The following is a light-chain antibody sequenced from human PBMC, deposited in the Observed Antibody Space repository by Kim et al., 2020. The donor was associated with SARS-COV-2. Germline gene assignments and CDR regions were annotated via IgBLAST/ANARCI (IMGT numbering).Light chain of an antibody. V-gene: IGLV2-14*03. CDR3: SSYTSSSTLV. J-gene: IGLJ2*01. Sequence: GQSSTISCTGTSDDSGGYNSVSWYQQHPGKAPKLMIYDVSKRPSGVSNRFSGSKSGNTASLTISGLQAEDEADYYCSSYTSSSTLVFGGGTQLTVL. CDR1: SDDSGGYNS. CDR2: DVS.